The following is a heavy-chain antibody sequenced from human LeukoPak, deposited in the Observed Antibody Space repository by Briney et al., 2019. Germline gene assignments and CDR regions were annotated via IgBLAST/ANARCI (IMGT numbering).Heavy chain of an antibody. D-gene: IGHD2-15*01. CDR2: INHSGST. CDR3: ARDRRGYCSGGSCYYRGPFDY. V-gene: IGHV4-34*01. J-gene: IGHJ4*02. Sequence: SETLSLTCAVYGGSFSGYYWSWIRRPPGKGLEWIGEINHSGSTNYNPSLKSRVTISVDTSKNQFSLKLSSVTAADTAVYYCARDRRGYCSGGSCYYRGPFDYWGQGTLVTVSS. CDR1: GGSFSGYY.